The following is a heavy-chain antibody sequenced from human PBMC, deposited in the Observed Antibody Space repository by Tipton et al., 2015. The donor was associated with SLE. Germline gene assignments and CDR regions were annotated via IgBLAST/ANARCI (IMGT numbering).Heavy chain of an antibody. CDR2: IYHSGST. V-gene: IGHV4-39*07. Sequence: TLSLTCTVSGGSVSSGSYYWSWIRQPPGKGLEWIGSIYHSGSTYYNPSLKSRVTISVDTSKNQFSLKLNSVTAADTAVYYCATVDYFDSGDAFDFWGHGSMVTVSS. CDR3: ATVDYFDSGDAFDF. CDR1: GGSVSSGSYY. D-gene: IGHD3-22*01. J-gene: IGHJ3*01.